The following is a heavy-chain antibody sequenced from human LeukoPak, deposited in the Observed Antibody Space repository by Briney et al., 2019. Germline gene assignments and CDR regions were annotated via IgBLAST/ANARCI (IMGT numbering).Heavy chain of an antibody. Sequence: PGGSLRLSCAASGFTFSSYAMSWVRQAPGKGLEWVSAISGSGGSTYYADSVKGRFTISRDNSKNTLYLQMNSLRAEDTAVYYCAKDGWELPRFYYMDVWGKGTTVTVSS. CDR2: ISGSGGST. J-gene: IGHJ6*03. D-gene: IGHD1-26*01. CDR1: GFTFSSYA. V-gene: IGHV3-23*01. CDR3: AKDGWELPRFYYMDV.